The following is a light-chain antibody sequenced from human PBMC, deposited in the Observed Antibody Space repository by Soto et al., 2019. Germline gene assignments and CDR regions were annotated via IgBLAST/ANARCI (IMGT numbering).Light chain of an antibody. CDR1: QPLNNN. CDR3: QQYNNWPRT. J-gene: IGKJ1*01. CDR2: GAS. Sequence: EIVMTQSPATLSVSPGDIATLSCRAGQPLNNNVAWYQHKPGQAPRLLIYGASTRATGISARFSGSGSGTDFTLTISSLQFEDFAVYYCQQYNNWPRTFGQGTKVDIK. V-gene: IGKV3-15*01.